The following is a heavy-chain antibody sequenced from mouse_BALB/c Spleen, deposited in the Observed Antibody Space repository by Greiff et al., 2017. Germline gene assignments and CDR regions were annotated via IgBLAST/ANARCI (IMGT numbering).Heavy chain of an antibody. V-gene: IGHV5-12-1*01. J-gene: IGHJ3*01. CDR3: ARHGNIYYGYPFAY. Sequence: EVKLVESGGGLVKPGGSLKLSCAASGFAFSSYDMSWVRQTPEKRLEWVAYISSGGGSTYYPDTVKGRFTISRDNAKNTLYLQMSSLKSEDTAMYYCARHGNIYYGYPFAYWGQGTLVTVSA. CDR1: GFAFSSYD. CDR2: ISSGGGST. D-gene: IGHD2-2*01.